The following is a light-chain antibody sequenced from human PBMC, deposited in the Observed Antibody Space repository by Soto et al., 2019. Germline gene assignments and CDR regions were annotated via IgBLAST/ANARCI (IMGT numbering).Light chain of an antibody. J-gene: IGKJ4*01. V-gene: IGKV3-20*01. Sequence: EIVLTQSPGTLSLSPGERATLSCRASQSVSSNYLAWYQQKPGQAPRLLIYAASSRATAIPDRFSGSGSGTDFTLTISRLEPSDFAVYYCQQYGSSTTVTFGGGTKVESK. CDR2: AAS. CDR3: QQYGSSTTVT. CDR1: QSVSSNY.